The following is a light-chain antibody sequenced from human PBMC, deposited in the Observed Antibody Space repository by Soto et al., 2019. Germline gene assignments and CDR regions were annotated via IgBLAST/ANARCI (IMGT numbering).Light chain of an antibody. V-gene: IGLV3-21*03. Sequence: SYELTQPPSVSVAPGKTARITCGGNNIGSKSVHWYQQKPGQAPVLVVYDDRDRPSGIPERFSGYNSGNTATLTISRGEAGDEADYYCQVWDSSSDHGVFGGGTKLTVL. J-gene: IGLJ3*02. CDR1: NIGSKS. CDR2: DDR. CDR3: QVWDSSSDHGV.